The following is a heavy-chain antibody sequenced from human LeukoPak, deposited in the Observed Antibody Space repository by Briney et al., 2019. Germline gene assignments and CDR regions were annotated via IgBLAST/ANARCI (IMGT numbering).Heavy chain of an antibody. Sequence: SVKVSCKASGGTFSSYAISWVRQAPGQGHEWMGRIIPILGIANYAQKFQGRVTITADKSTSTAYMELSSLRSEDTAVYYCARDRVATSQYHYGMDVWGQGTTVTVSS. CDR3: ARDRVATSQYHYGMDV. CDR2: IIPILGIA. V-gene: IGHV1-69*04. J-gene: IGHJ6*02. CDR1: GGTFSSYA. D-gene: IGHD5-12*01.